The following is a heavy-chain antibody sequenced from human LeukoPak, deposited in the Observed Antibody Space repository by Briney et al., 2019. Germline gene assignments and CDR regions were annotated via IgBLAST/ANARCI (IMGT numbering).Heavy chain of an antibody. J-gene: IGHJ4*02. D-gene: IGHD1-26*01. CDR3: ARAATYSGSYPVGLDY. CDR1: GYTFTGYY. CDR2: IDPNSGGT. V-gene: IGHV1-2*02. Sequence: ASVKVSCKASGYTFTGYYIHWVRQAPGQGLEWMGWIDPNSGGTNYAQKFQGRVTMTRDTSISTAYMELSRLRSDDTAVYYCARAATYSGSYPVGLDYWGQGTLVTVSS.